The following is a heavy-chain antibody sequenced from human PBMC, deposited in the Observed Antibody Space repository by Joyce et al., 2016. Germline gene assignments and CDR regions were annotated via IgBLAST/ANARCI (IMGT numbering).Heavy chain of an antibody. J-gene: IGHJ4*02. D-gene: IGHD6-19*01. V-gene: IGHV3-23*01. CDR3: AKTTPREALSKRNSGWSDMFDS. Sequence: EVQLLESGGGLVQPGGSLRLSCEASGFTFSSYAMSWVRQAPGKGREWVSVTSGRSRSTYYADSVKGRFTTSRDNSMNTLNLQMNSLRADDTAIYYCAKTTPREALSKRNSGWSDMFDSWGQGTLVTVTS. CDR1: GFTFSSYA. CDR2: TSGRSRST.